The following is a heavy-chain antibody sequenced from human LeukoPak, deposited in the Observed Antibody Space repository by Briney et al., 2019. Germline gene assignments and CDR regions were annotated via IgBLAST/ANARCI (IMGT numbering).Heavy chain of an antibody. CDR1: GFTFSSYA. Sequence: GGSLRLSCAASGFTFSSYAMSWVRQAPGNGLEWVANIKQDGSEKYYVDSVKGRFTISRDNAKNSLYLQMNSLRAEDTAVYYCARVIPPQYYYDSSGYYLTDAFDYWGQGTLVTVSS. CDR2: IKQDGSEK. CDR3: ARVIPPQYYYDSSGYYLTDAFDY. J-gene: IGHJ4*02. D-gene: IGHD3-22*01. V-gene: IGHV3-7*01.